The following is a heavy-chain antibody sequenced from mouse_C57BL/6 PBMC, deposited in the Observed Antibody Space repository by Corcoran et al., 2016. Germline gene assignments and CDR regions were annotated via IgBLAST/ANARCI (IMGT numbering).Heavy chain of an antibody. CDR2: ISYDGSN. CDR3: AREQGG. J-gene: IGHJ2*01. V-gene: IGHV3-6*01. Sequence: DVQLQESGPGLVKPSQSLSLTCSVTGYSITSGYYWNWIRQFPGKKLEWMGYISYDGSNNYNPSLKNRISITRDTSKNQFFLKLNSVTTEDTATYYCAREQGGWGQGTTLTVSS. CDR1: GYSITSGYY.